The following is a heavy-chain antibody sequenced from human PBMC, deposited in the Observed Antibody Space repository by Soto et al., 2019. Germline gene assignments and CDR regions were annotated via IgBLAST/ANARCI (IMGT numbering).Heavy chain of an antibody. CDR1: GFSFSSYD. V-gene: IGHV3-48*02. Sequence: GGSLRLSCAASGFSFSSYDMSWVRQAPGKGLEWVSYISSSGTMIYYADSVKGRFTISRDNAKNSVYLQMNSLRDEDTAVYYCARRFDSWGQGTLVTVSS. CDR2: ISSSGTMI. CDR3: ARRFDS. J-gene: IGHJ4*02.